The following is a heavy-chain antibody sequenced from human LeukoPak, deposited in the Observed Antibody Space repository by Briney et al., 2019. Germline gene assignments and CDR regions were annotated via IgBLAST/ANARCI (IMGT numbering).Heavy chain of an antibody. Sequence: GGSLRLSCAVSGFTFSSYWMTWVRQAPGKGLEWVAHIKQDGSEKEYVDSVKGRFTISRDNAKSSLYLQLNSLRDGDTAVYYCARVGGYNYAQEGYYYFGMDVWGQGTTVTVSS. J-gene: IGHJ6*02. V-gene: IGHV3-7*01. CDR1: GFTFSSYW. CDR2: IKQDGSEK. CDR3: ARVGGYNYAQEGYYYFGMDV. D-gene: IGHD5-18*01.